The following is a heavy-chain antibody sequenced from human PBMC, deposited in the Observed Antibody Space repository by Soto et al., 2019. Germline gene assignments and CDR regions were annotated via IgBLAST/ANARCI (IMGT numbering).Heavy chain of an antibody. CDR2: IIPIFGTT. J-gene: IGHJ2*01. D-gene: IGHD1-26*01. Sequence: QVQLVQSGAEVRKSGSSVKVSCKLSGASFDSYTITWVRQAPGQGLEWMGGIIPIFGTTNYAQKFQGRLTITADGLTSAAYMDPSSLTSEDTAVYYCARGPLYDLESGMYWYFDLWGRGTLVTVSS. V-gene: IGHV1-69*01. CDR3: ARGPLYDLESGMYWYFDL. CDR1: GASFDSYT.